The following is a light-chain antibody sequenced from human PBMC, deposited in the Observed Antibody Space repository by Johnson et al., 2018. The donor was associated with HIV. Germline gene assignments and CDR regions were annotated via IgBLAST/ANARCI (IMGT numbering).Light chain of an antibody. J-gene: IGLJ1*01. V-gene: IGLV1-51*02. CDR1: SSNIGNNY. CDR3: ATWDSNMTDGGV. Sequence: HSVLTQPPSVSAAPGQKVTISCSGSSSNIGNNYVSWYQQLPGTAPKLLIYENNKRPSGIPDRFSGSKSGTAATLGITGLQTGDEADYYCATWDSNMTDGGVLGTGTKVTVL. CDR2: ENN.